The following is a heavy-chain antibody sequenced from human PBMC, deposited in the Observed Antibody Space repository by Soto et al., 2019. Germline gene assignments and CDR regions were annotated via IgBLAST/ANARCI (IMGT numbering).Heavy chain of an antibody. CDR2: ISGSGDRT. Sequence: EVQLLESGGGLVQPGGSLRLSCAASGFTFSSYAITWVRQAPGKGLEWVSVISGSGDRTYYADSVKGRFTISRDNSKNTLYLQMNSLRAEDTAVYYCASGRGRYFYYGMDVWGQGTTFTVSS. D-gene: IGHD1-26*01. CDR1: GFTFSSYA. J-gene: IGHJ6*02. CDR3: ASGRGRYFYYGMDV. V-gene: IGHV3-23*01.